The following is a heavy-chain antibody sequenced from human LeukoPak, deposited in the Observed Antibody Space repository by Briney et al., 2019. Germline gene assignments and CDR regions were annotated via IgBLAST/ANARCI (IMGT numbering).Heavy chain of an antibody. D-gene: IGHD2-21*01. CDR3: AREAYCGGYRLGY. CDR1: GFTFSSYA. J-gene: IGHJ4*02. V-gene: IGHV3-64*01. CDR2: ISSNGGST. Sequence: GGSLRLSCAASGFTFSSYAMHWVRQAPGKGLEYVSAISSNGGSTYYANSVKGRFTISRDNSKNTLYLQMGSLRAEDTAVYYCAREAYCGGYRLGYWGQGTLVTVSS.